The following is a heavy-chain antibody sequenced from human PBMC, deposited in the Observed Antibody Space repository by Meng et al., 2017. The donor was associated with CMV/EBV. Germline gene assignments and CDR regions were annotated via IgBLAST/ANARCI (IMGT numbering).Heavy chain of an antibody. CDR2: NSAYNGNT. V-gene: IGHV1-18*01. Sequence: ASVKVSCKASGYTFTSYGISWVRQAPGQGLEWMGWNSAYNGNTNYAQKLQGRVTMTTDTSTSTAYMELRSLRSDDTAVYYCARDGVSIVGATTVDYWGQGTLVTVSS. D-gene: IGHD1-26*01. CDR3: ARDGVSIVGATTVDY. CDR1: GYTFTSYG. J-gene: IGHJ4*02.